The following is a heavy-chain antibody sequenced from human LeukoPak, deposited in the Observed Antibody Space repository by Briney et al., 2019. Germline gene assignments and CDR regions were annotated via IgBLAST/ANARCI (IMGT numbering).Heavy chain of an antibody. CDR1: GFTFSDYY. D-gene: IGHD1-1*01. CDR2: ISSSGSTI. V-gene: IGHV3-11*01. Sequence: PGGSLRLSCAASGFTFSDYYMSWIRQAPGKGLEWVSYISSSGSTIYYADSVKGRFTISRDNAKNSLYLQMNSLRAEDTAAYYCARPLGRHFNYYMDVWGKGTTVTVSS. CDR3: ARPLGRHFNYYMDV. J-gene: IGHJ6*03.